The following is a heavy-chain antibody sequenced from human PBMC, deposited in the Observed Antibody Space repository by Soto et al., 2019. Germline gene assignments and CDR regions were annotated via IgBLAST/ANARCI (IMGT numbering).Heavy chain of an antibody. CDR1: GGSISSSGYY. CDR2: IYYSGST. D-gene: IGHD3-22*01. J-gene: IGHJ4*02. CDR3: ARQFTYDSSGNFDY. V-gene: IGHV4-39*01. Sequence: QLQLQESGPGLVKPSETLSLTCTVSGGSISSSGYYWGWIRQPPGKGLEWIGSIYYSGSTYYNPSLKSRVTISVDTSKNQFSLKLSSVTAADTAVYYCARQFTYDSSGNFDYWGQGTLVTVSS.